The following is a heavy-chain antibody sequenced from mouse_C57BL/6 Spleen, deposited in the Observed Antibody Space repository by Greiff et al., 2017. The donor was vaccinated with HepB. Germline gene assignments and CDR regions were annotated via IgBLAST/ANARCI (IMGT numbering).Heavy chain of an antibody. V-gene: IGHV1-76*01. J-gene: IGHJ2*01. Sequence: QVQLQQSGAELVRPGASVKLSCKASGYTFTDSYINWVTQSPGQGLEWIAWIYPGSGTTYYNETFKGPATLTAEQSSSTAYMQLSSLTSEDTAVYFCARRGGDYGDIDYGGQGTTLTVSS. CDR2: IYPGSGTT. CDR3: ARRGGDYGDIDY. D-gene: IGHD1-2*01. CDR1: GYTFTDSY.